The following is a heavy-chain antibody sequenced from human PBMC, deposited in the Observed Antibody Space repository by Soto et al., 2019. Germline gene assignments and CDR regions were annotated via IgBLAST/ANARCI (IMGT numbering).Heavy chain of an antibody. Sequence: QVQLVESGGGVVQPGGSLRLSCADSEFTFRNYAMHWVRQAPGKGLEWVAVISFDGFSKFYADSVKGGFTISRDNSKNSLYLQVNSLRAEDSGVYYCARGGRGLRGAFDIWGQGTMVTVSS. V-gene: IGHV3-30*14. CDR3: ARGGRGLRGAFDI. D-gene: IGHD4-17*01. J-gene: IGHJ3*02. CDR1: EFTFRNYA. CDR2: ISFDGFSK.